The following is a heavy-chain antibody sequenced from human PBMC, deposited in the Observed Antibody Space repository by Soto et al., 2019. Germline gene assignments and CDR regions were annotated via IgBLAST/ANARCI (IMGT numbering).Heavy chain of an antibody. CDR3: ARDQPIAARLQDY. V-gene: IGHV3-11*06. Sequence: GGSLRLSCAASGFTYSDYYMSWIRQAPGKGLEWVSYISSSSSYTNYADSVKGRFTISRDNAKNSLYLQMNSLRAEDTAVYYCARDQPIAARLQDYWGQGTLVTVSS. D-gene: IGHD6-6*01. CDR1: GFTYSDYY. J-gene: IGHJ4*02. CDR2: ISSSSSYT.